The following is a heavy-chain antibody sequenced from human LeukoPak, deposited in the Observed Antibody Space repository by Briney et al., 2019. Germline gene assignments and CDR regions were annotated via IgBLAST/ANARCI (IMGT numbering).Heavy chain of an antibody. CDR2: MNPNSGAT. CDR3: ARDFHSSGYYHYFHY. V-gene: IGHV1-2*02. J-gene: IGHJ4*02. CDR1: GYTFSDYH. Sequence: ASVKVSCKASGYTFSDYHMHWVRQAPGQGLEWMGWMNPNSGATNYAQKLQGRVTMTTDTSTSTAYMELRSLRSDDTAVYYCARDFHSSGYYHYFHYWGQGTLVTVSS. D-gene: IGHD3-22*01.